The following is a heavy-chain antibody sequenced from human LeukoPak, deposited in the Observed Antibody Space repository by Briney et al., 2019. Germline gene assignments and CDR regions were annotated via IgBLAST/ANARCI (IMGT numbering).Heavy chain of an antibody. D-gene: IGHD3-10*01. CDR3: AGDLFTYGSVSYFGY. CDR1: EFTFSSYG. CDR2: IWYDGSYK. Sequence: PGRSLRLSCAASEFTFSSYGMHWVRQAPGKGLEWVAVIWYDGSYKYYADSVKGRFTISRDNSKNTLYLQMNSLRAEDTAVYYCAGDLFTYGSVSYFGYWGQGTLVTVSS. V-gene: IGHV3-33*01. J-gene: IGHJ4*02.